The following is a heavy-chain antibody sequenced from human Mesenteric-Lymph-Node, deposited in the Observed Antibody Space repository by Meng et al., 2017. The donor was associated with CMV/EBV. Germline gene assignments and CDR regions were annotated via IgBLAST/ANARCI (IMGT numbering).Heavy chain of an antibody. CDR1: GGSFSGYY. D-gene: IGHD7-27*01. J-gene: IGHJ4*02. CDR2: INHSGNT. V-gene: IGHV4-34*01. CDR3: ARGRNWGSSPFDY. Sequence: CAFYGGSFSGYYWTLIRHPPGNGLEWIGEINHSGNTNYNPSLKSRVTISVDTSKNQFSLKLSSVTAADTSVYYCARGRNWGSSPFDYWGQGTLVTVSS.